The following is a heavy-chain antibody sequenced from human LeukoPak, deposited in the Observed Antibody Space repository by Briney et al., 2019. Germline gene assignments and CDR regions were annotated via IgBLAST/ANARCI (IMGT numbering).Heavy chain of an antibody. CDR2: INHSGST. Sequence: SETLSLTCAVYGGSFSGYYWSWVRQPPGKGLEWIGEINHSGSTKYNTSLRSGGTISVEKSKNHFSLKLSSVTAADTAVYYCARVRQQLVPNYFDYWGQGTLVTVSS. CDR3: ARVRQQLVPNYFDY. V-gene: IGHV4-34*01. CDR1: GGSFSGYY. D-gene: IGHD6-13*01. J-gene: IGHJ4*02.